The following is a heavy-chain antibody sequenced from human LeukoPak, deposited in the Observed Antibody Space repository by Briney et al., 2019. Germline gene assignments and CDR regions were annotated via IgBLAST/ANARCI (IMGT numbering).Heavy chain of an antibody. CDR3: AKVLPRAYYYDSSGSYYFDY. CDR1: GFTFSDYY. Sequence: GGSLRLSCAASGFTFSDYYMSWIRQAPGKGLEWVSYISSSGSTIYYADSVKGRFTISRDNSKNTLYLQMNSLRAEDTAVYYCAKVLPRAYYYDSSGSYYFDYWGQGTLVTVSS. V-gene: IGHV3-11*01. J-gene: IGHJ4*02. CDR2: ISSSGSTI. D-gene: IGHD3-22*01.